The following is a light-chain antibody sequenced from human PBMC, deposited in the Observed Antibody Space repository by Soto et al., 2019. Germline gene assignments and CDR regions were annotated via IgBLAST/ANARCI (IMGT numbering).Light chain of an antibody. CDR3: QQYDTYPWT. V-gene: IGKV1-5*01. Sequence: DIQMTQSPTTLSASVGDRVIITCRASQRMSAWLAWYQQKPGKAPTLLIYDASSLENGVPSRFSGSGSGTDFTLTISTLQPNDFATYYCQQYDTYPWTFGQGTKVDIK. CDR1: QRMSAW. J-gene: IGKJ1*01. CDR2: DAS.